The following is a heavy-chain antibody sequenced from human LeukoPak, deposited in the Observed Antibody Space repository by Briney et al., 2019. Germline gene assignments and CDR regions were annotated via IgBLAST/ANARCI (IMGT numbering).Heavy chain of an antibody. D-gene: IGHD4-17*01. CDR2: LFYSGST. Sequence: SSETLSLTCTVSGGSISSYYWSWIRQPPGKGLEWIAYLFYSGSTDYNPSLESRVTISVDTSKNQFSLKLSSVTAADTAVYYCARVKGYGDYSYSYYYAMDVWGQGTTVTVSS. CDR1: GGSISSYY. CDR3: ARVKGYGDYSYSYYYAMDV. V-gene: IGHV4-59*01. J-gene: IGHJ6*02.